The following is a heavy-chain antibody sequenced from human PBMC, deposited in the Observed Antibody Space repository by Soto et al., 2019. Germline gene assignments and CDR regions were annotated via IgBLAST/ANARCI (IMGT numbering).Heavy chain of an antibody. CDR3: AKGLSEGYFDC. CDR2: IGSNSGGI. J-gene: IGHJ4*02. V-gene: IGHV3-9*01. Sequence: EVQLVESGGGLVQPGRSLRLSCAASGFTFDDCAMHWVRQAPGKGLEWVSGIGSNSGGIGYADSVKGRFTISRDNAKNSLYLQMNSLRAEDTALYYCAKGLSEGYFDCWGQGTLVTVSS. CDR1: GFTFDDCA.